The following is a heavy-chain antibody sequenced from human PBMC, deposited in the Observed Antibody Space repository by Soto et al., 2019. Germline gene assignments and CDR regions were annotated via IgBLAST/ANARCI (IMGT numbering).Heavy chain of an antibody. CDR3: AKVPSWMYGMDV. J-gene: IGHJ6*02. Sequence: QVQLQESGPGLVKPSGTLSLTCAVSGGSISSSNWWSWVRQPPGKGLEWIGEIYHSGSTNYNPSLKRRVTISVDKSKNQFALKLSSVTAADTAVYYCAKVPSWMYGMDVWGQGTTVTVSS. CDR2: IYHSGST. CDR1: GGSISSSNW. V-gene: IGHV4-4*02. D-gene: IGHD5-12*01.